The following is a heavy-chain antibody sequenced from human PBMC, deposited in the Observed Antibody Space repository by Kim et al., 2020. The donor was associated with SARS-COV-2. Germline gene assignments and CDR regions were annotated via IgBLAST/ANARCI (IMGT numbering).Heavy chain of an antibody. V-gene: IGHV3-11*01. CDR3: ARDRRISVYGGFDY. Sequence: GGSLRLSCAASGFTFSDYYMSWIRQAPGKGLEWISYISSSSGSTIYYLDSVKGRFTISRDNAKNSLYLQMNSLRAEDTAVYYCARDRRISVYGGFDYWGQGNVVTVSS. J-gene: IGHJ4*02. CDR2: ISSSSGSTI. D-gene: IGHD3-10*02. CDR1: GFTFSDYY.